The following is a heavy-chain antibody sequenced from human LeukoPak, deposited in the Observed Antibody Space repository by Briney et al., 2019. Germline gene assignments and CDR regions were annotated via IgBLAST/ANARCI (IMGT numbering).Heavy chain of an antibody. CDR1: GFTVSSNY. CDR2: IYSGGRT. J-gene: IGHJ4*02. D-gene: IGHD3-16*01. V-gene: IGHV3-53*01. Sequence: PGGSLRLSCAASGFTVSSNYMSWVRQAPGKGLEWVSVIYSGGRTYYADSVKGRFTISRDNSKNTLYLQMNSLRAEDTAVYYCARHLHRWGTLDYYFDYWGQGTLVTVSS. CDR3: ARHLHRWGTLDYYFDY.